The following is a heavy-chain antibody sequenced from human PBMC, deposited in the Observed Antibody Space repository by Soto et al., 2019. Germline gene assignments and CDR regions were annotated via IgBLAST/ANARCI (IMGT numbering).Heavy chain of an antibody. J-gene: IGHJ4*02. Sequence: SETLSLTCTVSGGSISTYCWSWIRQPPGGTLEWIGYIYASGATTYNPSLESRVTMSVDMPNNEFSLELTSLTAADTAVYYCARSHSFDGSIYHYYFDFWGQGTLVTVS. CDR1: GGSISTYC. D-gene: IGHD3-10*01. V-gene: IGHV4-59*01. CDR2: IYASGAT. CDR3: ARSHSFDGSIYHYYFDF.